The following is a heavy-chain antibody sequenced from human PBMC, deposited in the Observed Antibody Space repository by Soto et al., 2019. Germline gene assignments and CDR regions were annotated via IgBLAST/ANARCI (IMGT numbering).Heavy chain of an antibody. V-gene: IGHV4-34*01. CDR3: ARGGIVHTVGTPFDY. CDR2: INHSGST. J-gene: IGHJ4*02. D-gene: IGHD4-17*01. Sequence: QVQLQQWGAGLLKPSETLSLTCAVYGGSFSGYYWSWIRQPPGKGLEWIGEINHSGSTNYNPSLRSRVTISVDTSKNQFSLKLSSVTAADTAVYYCARGGIVHTVGTPFDYWGQGTLVTVSS. CDR1: GGSFSGYY.